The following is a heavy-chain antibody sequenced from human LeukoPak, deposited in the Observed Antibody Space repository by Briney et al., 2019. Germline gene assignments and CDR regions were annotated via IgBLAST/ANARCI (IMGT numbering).Heavy chain of an antibody. V-gene: IGHV1-24*01. Sequence: ASVKVSCKVSGYTLTELSMHWVRQAPGKGLEWMGGFDPEDGETIYAQKFQGRVTMTEDTSTDTAYMELSSLRSEDTAVYYCATHRYYYGLGSYYSDAFDIWGQGTMVTVSS. CDR1: GYTLTELS. J-gene: IGHJ3*02. CDR2: FDPEDGET. D-gene: IGHD3-10*01. CDR3: ATHRYYYGLGSYYSDAFDI.